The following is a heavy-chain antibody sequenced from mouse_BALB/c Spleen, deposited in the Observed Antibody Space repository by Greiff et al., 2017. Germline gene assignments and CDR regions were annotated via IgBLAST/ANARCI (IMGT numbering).Heavy chain of an antibody. CDR3: ARHEATGYFDV. J-gene: IGHJ1*01. CDR1: GFTFSSFG. Sequence: EVKVVESGGGLVQPGGSRKLSCAASGFTFSSFGMHWVRQAPEKGLEWVAYISSGSSTIYYADTVKGRFTISRDNPKNTLFLQMTSLRSEDTAMYYCARHEATGYFDVWGAGTTVTVSS. V-gene: IGHV5-17*02. CDR2: ISSGSSTI.